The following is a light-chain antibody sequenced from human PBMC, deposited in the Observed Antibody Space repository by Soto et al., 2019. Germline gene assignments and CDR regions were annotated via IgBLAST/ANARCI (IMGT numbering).Light chain of an antibody. J-gene: IGKJ1*01. CDR1: QSFSSSF. V-gene: IGKV3-20*01. Sequence: EIVLTQSPGTLSLSPGERATLSCRASQSFSSSFFAWYQQKPGQAPRLLIYGASTRATGIPDRFSGSETWTDFTITISRPEPEDFAVYFCHQSASSLTFGQGTKVEIK. CDR3: HQSASSLT. CDR2: GAS.